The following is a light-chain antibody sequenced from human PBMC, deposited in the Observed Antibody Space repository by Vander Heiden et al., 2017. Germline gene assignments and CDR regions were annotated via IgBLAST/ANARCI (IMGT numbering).Light chain of an antibody. CDR3: MQALQTPWT. CDR2: LGS. J-gene: IGKJ1*01. V-gene: IGKV2-28*01. Sequence: DIVMTPSPLSLPVTPGEPASISCRSSQSILHSNGYNYLDWYLQKPGQSPQLLIYLGSNRASGVPDRFSGSGSGTDFTLKISRVEAEDVGVYYCMQALQTPWTFGQGTKVEIK. CDR1: QSILHSNGYNY.